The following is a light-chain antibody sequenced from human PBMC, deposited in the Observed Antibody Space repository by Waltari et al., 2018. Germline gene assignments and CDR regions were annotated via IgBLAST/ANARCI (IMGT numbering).Light chain of an antibody. CDR1: QSVSSSY. Sequence: IVLTQSPGTLSLSPGERATLSCRASQSVSSSYLAWYQQKPGQAPRLLIYGASSRATGIPDRFSGSGSGTDFTLTISRLEPEDFAVYYCQRYGSSPSWTFGQGTKVEIK. CDR3: QRYGSSPSWT. CDR2: GAS. V-gene: IGKV3-20*01. J-gene: IGKJ1*01.